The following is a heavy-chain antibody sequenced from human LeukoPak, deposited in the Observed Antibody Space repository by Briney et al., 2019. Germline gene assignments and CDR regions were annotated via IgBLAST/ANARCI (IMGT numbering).Heavy chain of an antibody. V-gene: IGHV3-7*01. D-gene: IGHD3-22*01. J-gene: IGHJ6*03. CDR2: IKQDGSEK. CDR1: GFTFSSYW. CDR3: ARGLNKWLSRVGYYYMDV. Sequence: GGSLRLSCAASGFTFSSYWMSWVRQAPGKGLEWVANIKQDGSEKYYVDSVKGRFTISRDNAKNSLYLQMNSLRAEDTAVYYCARGLNKWLSRVGYYYMDVWGKGTTVTVSS.